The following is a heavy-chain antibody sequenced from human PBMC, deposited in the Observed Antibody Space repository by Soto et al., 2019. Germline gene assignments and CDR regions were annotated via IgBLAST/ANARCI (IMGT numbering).Heavy chain of an antibody. V-gene: IGHV3-30*04. D-gene: IGHD2-8*02. J-gene: IGHJ3*01. CDR3: ARDNTGLYQGVCDV. Sequence: QVQLVQSGGGVVQPGTSLRLSCAASGFIFSDYVMYWFRQTPGKGLEWMAVISYDGTNKHYANSVKGRFFISRDNSNNTLYLQMSSLRPEDSAIYSCARDNTGLYQGVCDVWGRGTLVAVSS. CDR1: GFIFSDYV. CDR2: ISYDGTNK.